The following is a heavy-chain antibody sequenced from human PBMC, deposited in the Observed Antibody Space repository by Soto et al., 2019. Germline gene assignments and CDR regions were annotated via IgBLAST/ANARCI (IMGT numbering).Heavy chain of an antibody. J-gene: IGHJ5*02. Sequence: QVQLQESGPGLVKPSQTLSLTCTVSVGSISSGGYYWSWIRQHPGKGLEWIGYIYYSGSTYYNPSLKSRVTISVDTSKNQFSLKLSSVTAADTAVYYCARDGGEHDYGESWFDPWGQGTLVTVSS. CDR1: VGSISSGGYY. V-gene: IGHV4-31*03. D-gene: IGHD4-17*01. CDR2: IYYSGST. CDR3: ARDGGEHDYGESWFDP.